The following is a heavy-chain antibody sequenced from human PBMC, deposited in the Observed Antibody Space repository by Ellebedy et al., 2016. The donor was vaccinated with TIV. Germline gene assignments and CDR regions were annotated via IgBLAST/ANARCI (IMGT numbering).Heavy chain of an antibody. Sequence: GGSLRLXCAASGFTFSSYAMSWVRQAPGKGLEWVSAISGSGGSTYYADSVKGRFTISRDNSKNTLYLQMNSLRAEDTAVYYCVSGSYKRGIDYWGQGTLVTVSS. V-gene: IGHV3-23*01. CDR1: GFTFSSYA. D-gene: IGHD1-26*01. J-gene: IGHJ4*02. CDR3: VSGSYKRGIDY. CDR2: ISGSGGST.